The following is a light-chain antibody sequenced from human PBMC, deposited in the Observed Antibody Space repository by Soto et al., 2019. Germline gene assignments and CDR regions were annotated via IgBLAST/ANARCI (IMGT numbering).Light chain of an antibody. CDR3: QQFNSDPLT. J-gene: IGKJ4*01. V-gene: IGKV1-9*01. CDR1: QSISSY. Sequence: IQLPQSPSSLPASVGDRVTITCLASQSISSYLAWYQQKPGKDPKLLIYAASTLQTELPSRFSGSGSGTDFTGTISSLQPEDFETYYCQQFNSDPLTVGGGTKVEIK. CDR2: AAS.